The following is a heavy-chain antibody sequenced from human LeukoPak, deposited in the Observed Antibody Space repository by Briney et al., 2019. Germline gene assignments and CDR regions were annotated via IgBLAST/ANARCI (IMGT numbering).Heavy chain of an antibody. J-gene: IGHJ4*02. V-gene: IGHV3-23*01. D-gene: IGHD6-13*01. CDR1: GXTFSSYA. CDR2: INGGGDST. CDR3: AKTIAAAGTVH. Sequence: GGSLRLSCAASGXTFSSYAMSWVRQAPGKGLEWVSSINGGGDSTYYADSVKGRFTISRDNSKNTLYLQMNGLRGEDTAIYYCAKTIAAAGTVHWGQGTLVTVSS.